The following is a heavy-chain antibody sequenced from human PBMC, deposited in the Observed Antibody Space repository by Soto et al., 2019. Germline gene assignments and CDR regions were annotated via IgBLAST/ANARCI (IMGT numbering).Heavy chain of an antibody. CDR1: GFTFSSYG. Sequence: GGSLRLSCAASGFTFSSYGISWIRLSPGKGLEWVSVISGGGDTTYYTPSVKGRFTISRDDFRNTLYLQMNSLRTEDTAIYYCAKLRDFVVLPAGILDYWGPGTLVTVS. CDR2: ISGGGDTT. J-gene: IGHJ4*02. CDR3: AKLRDFVVLPAGILDY. V-gene: IGHV3-23*01. D-gene: IGHD2-8*01.